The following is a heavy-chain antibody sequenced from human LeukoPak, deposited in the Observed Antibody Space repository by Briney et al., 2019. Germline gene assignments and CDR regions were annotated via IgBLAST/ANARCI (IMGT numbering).Heavy chain of an antibody. V-gene: IGHV1-18*01. D-gene: IGHD3-22*01. Sequence: RASVKVSCKASGYTFTSYGISWVRQAPGQGLEWMGWISAYNGNTNYAQKLQGRVTMTTDTSTSTAYMELRSLRSDDTAVYYCARGLTYYYDSSGYYYWFDPWGQGTLVTVSS. J-gene: IGHJ5*02. CDR2: ISAYNGNT. CDR3: ARGLTYYYDSSGYYYWFDP. CDR1: GYTFTSYG.